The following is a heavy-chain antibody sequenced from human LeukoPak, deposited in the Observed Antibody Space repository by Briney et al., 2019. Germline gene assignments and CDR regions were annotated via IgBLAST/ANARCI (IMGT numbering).Heavy chain of an antibody. CDR1: GGSISSYY. D-gene: IGHD2-15*01. CDR3: ARDRYCSGGSCFDY. CDR2: IYYSGST. V-gene: IGHV4-59*12. Sequence: SETLSLTCTVSGGSISSYYWSWIRQPPGKGLEWIGYIYYSGSTNYNPSLKSRVTISVDTSKNQFSLKLSSVTAADTAVYYCARDRYCSGGSCFDYWGQGTLVTVSS. J-gene: IGHJ4*02.